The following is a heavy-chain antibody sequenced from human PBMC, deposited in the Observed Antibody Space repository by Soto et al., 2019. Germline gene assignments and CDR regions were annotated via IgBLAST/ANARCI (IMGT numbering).Heavy chain of an antibody. Sequence: PGGSLRLSCAVSGFAFSSRAMTWVRQAPGEGLQWVSTITDTGGDAKYADSVRGRFVISRDNSKKTLYLQMTSLTAEDSAMYYCARGSTDSYPGSRIFDFWGRGTLVTVSS. V-gene: IGHV3-23*01. D-gene: IGHD3-10*01. CDR2: ITDTGGDA. CDR3: ARGSTDSYPGSRIFDF. J-gene: IGHJ4*02. CDR1: GFAFSSRA.